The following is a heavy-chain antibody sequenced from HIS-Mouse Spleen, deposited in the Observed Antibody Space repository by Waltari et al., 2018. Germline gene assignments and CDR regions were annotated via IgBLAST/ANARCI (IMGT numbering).Heavy chain of an antibody. D-gene: IGHD5-12*01. CDR3: ARDGGVEMATIFDY. Sequence: QVQLVESGGGVVQPGRSLRLSCAASGFTFSSYAMHWVRQAPGKGVEGVAVISYDGSNKYSADAVKGRFTISRDNSKNTLYLQMNSLRAEDTAVYYCARDGGVEMATIFDYWGQGTLVTVSS. V-gene: IGHV3-30-3*01. J-gene: IGHJ4*02. CDR2: ISYDGSNK. CDR1: GFTFSSYA.